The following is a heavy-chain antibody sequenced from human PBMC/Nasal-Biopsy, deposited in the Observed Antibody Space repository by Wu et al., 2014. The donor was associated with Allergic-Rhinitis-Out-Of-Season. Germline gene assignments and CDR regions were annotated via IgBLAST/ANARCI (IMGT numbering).Heavy chain of an antibody. Sequence: RLSCAASGFSLTTYWMHWVRQVPGKGLVWVSRISSDGGRTYYADSVKGRFTISRDDAENTVYLEMNSLRAEDTAVYFCAREYYGLWTGYYYDLWGQGTLVTVSS. CDR2: ISSDGGRT. D-gene: IGHD3/OR15-3a*01. V-gene: IGHV3-74*01. CDR1: GFSLTTYW. CDR3: AREYYGLWTGYYYDL. J-gene: IGHJ4*02.